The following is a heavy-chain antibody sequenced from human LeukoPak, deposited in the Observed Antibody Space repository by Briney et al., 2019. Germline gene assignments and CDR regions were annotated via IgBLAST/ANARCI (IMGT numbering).Heavy chain of an antibody. V-gene: IGHV3-7*01. J-gene: IGHJ4*02. Sequence: PGGSLRLSCAASGLFFSTKWMSWARQAPGGGLECVAIIKPVGRDKYYVDSVKGRFTMSRDNGKNSVYLQMNSLRAEDTAVYYCASREASTNYWGQGTLVTVSS. CDR2: IKPVGRDK. D-gene: IGHD2-8*01. CDR3: ASREASTNY. CDR1: GLFFSTKW.